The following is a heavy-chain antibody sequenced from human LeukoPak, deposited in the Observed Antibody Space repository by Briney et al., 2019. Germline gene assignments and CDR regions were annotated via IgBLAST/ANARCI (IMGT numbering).Heavy chain of an antibody. CDR3: AKGLNYGYNSEFDY. CDR2: ISGSGGST. Sequence: GSLRLSCSASGFPFRSYALSWIRQAPGKGLEWVSAISGSGGSTNYADSVKGRFSISRDNSKNTLHLQMYSLRAEDTAIYYCAKGLNYGYNSEFDYWGQGTLVTVSS. D-gene: IGHD4-23*01. V-gene: IGHV3-23*01. CDR1: GFPFRSYA. J-gene: IGHJ4*02.